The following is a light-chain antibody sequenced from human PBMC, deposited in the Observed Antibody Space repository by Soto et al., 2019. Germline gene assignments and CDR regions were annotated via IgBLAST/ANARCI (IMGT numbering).Light chain of an antibody. J-gene: IGKJ5*01. V-gene: IGKV3-11*01. CDR2: DAS. Sequence: EIVLTQSPATLSLSPGERATLSCRASQSVSSYLAWYQQKPGQAPRLLIYDASNRATGIPARFSGSGSGTDFTLTISSLEPEDFAVYYCQQYDNLPLIFGQGTRLDIK. CDR3: QQYDNLPLI. CDR1: QSVSSY.